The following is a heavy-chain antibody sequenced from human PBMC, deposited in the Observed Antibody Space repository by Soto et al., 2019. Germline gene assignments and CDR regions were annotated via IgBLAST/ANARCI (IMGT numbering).Heavy chain of an antibody. CDR2: IYYSGST. CDR1: GGSISSGGYY. Sequence: PSETLSLTCTVSGGSISSGGYYWSWIRQHPGKGLEWIGYIYYSGSTYYNPSLKSRVTISVDTSKNQFSLKLSSVTAADTAVYYCARDGDFHGIAARWFDPWGQGTLVTVS. V-gene: IGHV4-31*03. J-gene: IGHJ5*02. D-gene: IGHD6-6*01. CDR3: ARDGDFHGIAARWFDP.